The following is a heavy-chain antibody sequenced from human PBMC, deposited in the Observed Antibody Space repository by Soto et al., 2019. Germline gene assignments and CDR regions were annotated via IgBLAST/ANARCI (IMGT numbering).Heavy chain of an antibody. CDR2: IGTAGDT. D-gene: IGHD3-10*01. Sequence: EVQLVESGGGLVQPGGSLRLSCAASGFTFSSYDMHWVRQATGKGLEWVSAIGTAGDTYYPGSVKGRFTISRENAKNSLYLQMNSRRAGDTAVYYCARGATMVRGVLLDAFDIWGQGTMVTVSS. J-gene: IGHJ3*02. V-gene: IGHV3-13*04. CDR1: GFTFSSYD. CDR3: ARGATMVRGVLLDAFDI.